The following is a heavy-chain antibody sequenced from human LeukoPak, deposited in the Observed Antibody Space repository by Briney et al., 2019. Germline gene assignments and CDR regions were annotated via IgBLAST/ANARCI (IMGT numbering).Heavy chain of an antibody. V-gene: IGHV1-8*01. J-gene: IGHJ4*02. CDR2: MNPNSGNT. D-gene: IGHD6-6*01. CDR1: GYTFTSYA. Sequence: GASVKVSCKASGYTFTSYAINWVRQATGQGLEWMGWMNPNSGNTGYAQKFQGRVTMTRNTSISTAYMELSSLRSEDTAVYYCARGLTTEYSSSSLDFDYWGQGTLVTVSS. CDR3: ARGLTTEYSSSSLDFDY.